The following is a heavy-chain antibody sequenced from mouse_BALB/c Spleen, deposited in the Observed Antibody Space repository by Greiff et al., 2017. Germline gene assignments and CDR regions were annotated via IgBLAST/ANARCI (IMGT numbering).Heavy chain of an antibody. CDR2: IYPGDGDT. CDR1: GYAFSSSW. Sequence: QVQLQQSGPELVKPGASVKISCKASGYAFSSSWMNWVKQRPGQGLEWIGRIYPGDGDTNYNGKFKGKATLTADKSSSTAYMQLSSLTSVDSAVYFCARPGTGDYWGQGTTLTVSS. CDR3: ARPGTGDY. V-gene: IGHV1-82*01. J-gene: IGHJ2*01. D-gene: IGHD4-1*01.